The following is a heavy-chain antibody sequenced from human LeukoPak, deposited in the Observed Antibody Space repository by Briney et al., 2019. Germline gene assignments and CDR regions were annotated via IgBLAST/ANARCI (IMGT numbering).Heavy chain of an antibody. V-gene: IGHV1-2*02. J-gene: IGHJ4*02. CDR2: INPNSGGT. D-gene: IGHD6-13*01. CDR1: GYTFTGYY. CDR3: ARGQMWAAGRSFDY. Sequence: ASVKVSCKASGYTFTGYYMHWVRQAPGQGLEWMGWINPNSGGTNYAQKFQGRVTMTRDTSISTVYMELSSLRSEDTAVYYCARGQMWAAGRSFDYWGQGTLVTVSS.